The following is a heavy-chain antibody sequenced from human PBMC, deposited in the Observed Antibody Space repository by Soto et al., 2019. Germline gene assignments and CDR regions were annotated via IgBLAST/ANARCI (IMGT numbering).Heavy chain of an antibody. CDR1: GFTFSTYS. D-gene: IGHD6-19*01. CDR3: ARTLPYNTGPFDY. V-gene: IGHV3-21*01. J-gene: IGHJ4*02. CDR2: ISSSSNYI. Sequence: EVQLVESGGGLVNPGGSLRLSCAASGFTFSTYSMNWVRQAPGKGLEWVSSISSSSNYIYYADSMKGRFTISRDNDKKSLYLQMNSLRAEDTAVYYCARTLPYNTGPFDYWGQGTLVTVSS.